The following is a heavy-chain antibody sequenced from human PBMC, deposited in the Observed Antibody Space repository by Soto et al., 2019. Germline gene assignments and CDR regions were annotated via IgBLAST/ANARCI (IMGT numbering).Heavy chain of an antibody. Sequence: EVQLVESGGGLVKPGGSLRLSCAASGFTFSSYSMNWVRQAPGKGLEWVSSISSSSSYIYYADSVKGRFTISRDNAKNSLYLQMTSLRAEDTAVYYCARVTSSGWFYYYYGMDVWGQGTTVTVSS. CDR2: ISSSSSYI. CDR3: ARVTSSGWFYYYYGMDV. CDR1: GFTFSSYS. D-gene: IGHD6-19*01. V-gene: IGHV3-21*01. J-gene: IGHJ6*02.